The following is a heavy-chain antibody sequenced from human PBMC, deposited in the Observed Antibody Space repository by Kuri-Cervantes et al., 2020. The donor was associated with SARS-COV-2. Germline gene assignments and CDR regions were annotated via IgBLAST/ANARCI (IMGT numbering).Heavy chain of an antibody. CDR2: ISGGST. J-gene: IGHJ4*02. Sequence: GESLKISCAASGFTVSSNEMSWVRQAPGKGLEWVSSISGGSTYYADSRKGRFTISRDNSKNTLYLQMNSLRAEDTAVYYCAKDKSVNFAKNYFDYWGQGTLVTVSS. D-gene: IGHD3-9*01. CDR1: GFTVSSNE. CDR3: AKDKSVNFAKNYFDY. V-gene: IGHV3-38-3*01.